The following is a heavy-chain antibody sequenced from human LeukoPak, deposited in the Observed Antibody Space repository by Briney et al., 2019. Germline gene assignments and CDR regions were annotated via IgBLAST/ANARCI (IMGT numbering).Heavy chain of an antibody. Sequence: GGSLRLSCAASGFTFSSYSMNWVRQAPGKGLEWVANIKQDGSDRYYVDSVKGRFTISRDNAKNSLYLQLNSLRADDTAVYYCARLTGTTGFDYWGPRTLVTVSS. J-gene: IGHJ4*02. V-gene: IGHV3-7*01. D-gene: IGHD1-1*01. CDR1: GFTFSSYS. CDR3: ARLTGTTGFDY. CDR2: IKQDGSDR.